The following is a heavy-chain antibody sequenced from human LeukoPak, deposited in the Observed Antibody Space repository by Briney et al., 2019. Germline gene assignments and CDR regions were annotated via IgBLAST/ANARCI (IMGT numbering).Heavy chain of an antibody. Sequence: NPSETLSLTCTVSGGSISSYYWSWIRQPAGKGLEWIGRIYTSGSTNYNPSLKSRVTMSVDTSKNQFSLKLSSVTAADTAVYYCARDRYYYDSSGNWYFDLWGRGTLVTVSS. D-gene: IGHD3-22*01. CDR3: ARDRYYYDSSGNWYFDL. CDR2: IYTSGST. V-gene: IGHV4-4*07. CDR1: GGSISSYY. J-gene: IGHJ2*01.